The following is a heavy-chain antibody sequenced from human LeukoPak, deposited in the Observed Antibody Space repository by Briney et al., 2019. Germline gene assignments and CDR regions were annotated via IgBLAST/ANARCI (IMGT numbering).Heavy chain of an antibody. CDR3: ARGLAARPRSYYYYGMDV. J-gene: IGHJ6*02. CDR2: INPNSGGT. D-gene: IGHD6-6*01. CDR1: GYTFTGYY. V-gene: IGHV1-2*04. Sequence: GASVKVSCKASGYTFTGYYMHWVRQAPGQGLEWMGWINPNSGGTNYAQKFQGWVTMTRDTSISTAYMELSRLRSDDTAVYYCARGLAARPRSYYYYGMDVWGQGTTVTVSS.